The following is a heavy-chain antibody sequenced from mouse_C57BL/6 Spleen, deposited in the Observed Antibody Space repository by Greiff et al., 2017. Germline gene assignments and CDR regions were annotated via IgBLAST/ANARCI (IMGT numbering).Heavy chain of an antibody. V-gene: IGHV1-82*01. J-gene: IGHJ4*01. CDR3: ARRRAALNYAMDY. CDR2: IYPGDGDT. D-gene: IGHD6-1*01. Sequence: QVQLQQSGPELVKPGASVKISCKASGYAFSSSWMNWVKQRPGQGLEWIGRIYPGDGDTNYNGKFKGKATLTADKSSSTAYMQLSSLTSEDSAVDFCARRRAALNYAMDYWGQGTSVTVSS. CDR1: GYAFSSSW.